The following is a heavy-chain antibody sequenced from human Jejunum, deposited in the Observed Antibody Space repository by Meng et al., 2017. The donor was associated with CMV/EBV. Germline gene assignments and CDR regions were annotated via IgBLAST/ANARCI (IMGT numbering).Heavy chain of an antibody. CDR1: GFTFSSYW. D-gene: IGHD3-3*01. CDR2: ISNIGSFK. CDR3: GDFEAG. Sequence: SLKISCAASGFTFSSYWIHWVRQAPGKGLVWVSSISNIGSFKACADSVKGRFTVSRDNAKNTAYLQMNSLTVEDAAVYYCGDFEAGWGQGTLVTVSS. J-gene: IGHJ4*02. V-gene: IGHV3-74*01.